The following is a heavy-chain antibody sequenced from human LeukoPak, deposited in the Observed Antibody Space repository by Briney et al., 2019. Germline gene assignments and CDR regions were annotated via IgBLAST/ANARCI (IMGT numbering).Heavy chain of an antibody. Sequence: PGGSLRLSCAASGFTFSDYYMSWIRQAPGKGLEWVSYISSSGSTIYYADSVKGRFTISRDNAKNSLYLQMNSLRAEDTAVYYCATNLAWAYQLPRYWGQGTLVTVSS. CDR3: ATNLAWAYQLPRY. CDR1: GFTFSDYY. V-gene: IGHV3-11*04. CDR2: ISSSGSTI. D-gene: IGHD2-2*01. J-gene: IGHJ4*02.